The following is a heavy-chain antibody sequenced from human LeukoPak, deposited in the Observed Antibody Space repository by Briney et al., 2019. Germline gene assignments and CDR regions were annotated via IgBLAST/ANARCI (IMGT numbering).Heavy chain of an antibody. J-gene: IGHJ4*02. Sequence: SETLSLTCIVSSVSISSTDYYWGWIRQPPGKGLEWIGSIYYSGSTYDNPSLKSRVTMSIDRSKNQFSLKLSSVTAADTAVYYYVRHYGGNYLPTVGYWGQGTLVTVSS. CDR2: IYYSGST. CDR1: SVSISSTDYY. V-gene: IGHV4-39*01. D-gene: IGHD4-23*01. CDR3: VRHYGGNYLPTVGY.